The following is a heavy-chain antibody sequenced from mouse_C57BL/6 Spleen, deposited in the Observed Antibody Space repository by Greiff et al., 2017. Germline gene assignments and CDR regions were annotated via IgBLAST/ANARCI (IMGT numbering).Heavy chain of an antibody. CDR1: GFTFSDYG. D-gene: IGHD2-2*01. CDR3: ARHYYGYDAGSFAY. J-gene: IGHJ3*01. CDR2: ISSGSSTI. V-gene: IGHV5-17*01. Sequence: EVHLVESGGGLVKPGGSLKLSCAASGFTFSDYGMHWVRQAPETGLEWVAYISSGSSTIDYADTVKGRFTSSRDNAKNTLFLQMTSLRSEDTAMYYCARHYYGYDAGSFAYWGQGTLVTVSA.